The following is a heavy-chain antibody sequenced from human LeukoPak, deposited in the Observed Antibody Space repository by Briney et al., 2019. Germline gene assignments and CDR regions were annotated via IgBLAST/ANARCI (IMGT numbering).Heavy chain of an antibody. D-gene: IGHD3-22*01. CDR1: GFTFYDYG. J-gene: IGHJ4*02. V-gene: IGHV3-20*04. CDR2: INWNGGST. Sequence: PGGSLRLSCAASGFTFYDYGMSWVRQAPGKGLEWVSGINWNGGSTGYADSVKGRFTISRDNAKNSLYLQMNSLRAEDTAVYYCARERYYYDSSGYYYDVIDYWGQGTLVTVSS. CDR3: ARERYYYDSSGYYYDVIDY.